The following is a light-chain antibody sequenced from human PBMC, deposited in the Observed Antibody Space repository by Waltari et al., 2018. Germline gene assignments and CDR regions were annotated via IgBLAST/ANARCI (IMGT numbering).Light chain of an antibody. CDR3: CSYAGSTTFLYV. CDR1: SNDLGTYNL. V-gene: IGLV2-23*01. Sequence: QSALTQPASVSGSPGQSITISCTGSSNDLGTYNLVSCYQQHPGKAPKLMIYEGTERPSGVSNRFSGSKSGNTASLTISGLQAEDEADYYCCSYAGSTTFLYVFGTGTKVTVL. J-gene: IGLJ1*01. CDR2: EGT.